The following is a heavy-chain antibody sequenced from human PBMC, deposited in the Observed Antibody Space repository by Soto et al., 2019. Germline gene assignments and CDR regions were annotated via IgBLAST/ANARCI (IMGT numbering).Heavy chain of an antibody. V-gene: IGHV3-23*01. D-gene: IGHD3-10*01. J-gene: IGHJ6*03. CDR1: GFTFSSYA. CDR3: AKALVYFGDYSYYYMDV. CDR2: ISGSGGST. Sequence: EVQLLESGGGLVQPGGSLRLSCAASGFTFSSYAMSWVRQAPGKWLEWVSAISGSGGSTYYADSVKGRFTISRDNSKNTLYLQMNRLRAEDTAVYYCAKALVYFGDYSYYYMDVWGQGTTVTVSS.